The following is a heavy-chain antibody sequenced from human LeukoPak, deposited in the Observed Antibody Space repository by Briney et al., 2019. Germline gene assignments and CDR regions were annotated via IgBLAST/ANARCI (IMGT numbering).Heavy chain of an antibody. CDR1: GFTFSSYA. V-gene: IGHV3-30*01. Sequence: TGGSLRLSCAASGFTFSSYAMHWVRQAPGKGLEWVAVISYDGSNKYYADSVKGRFTISRDNSKNTLYLQMNSLRAEDTAVYYCAREGLWFTAFDYWGQGTLVTVSS. CDR3: AREGLWFTAFDY. J-gene: IGHJ4*02. CDR2: ISYDGSNK. D-gene: IGHD5-18*01.